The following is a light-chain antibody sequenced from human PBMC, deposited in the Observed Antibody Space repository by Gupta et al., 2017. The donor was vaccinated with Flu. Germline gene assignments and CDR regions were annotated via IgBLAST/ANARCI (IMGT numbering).Light chain of an antibody. Sequence: QSALTQPASVSASPWQSISISCTGSSSDGGGYNYVSWYQQHPGTAPQLIIYEVSYRPSGVSNRFSGSKSGNNAALTIAGVQAEDEAYYYCSAYTGRTSVFGGGTKLTV. CDR3: SAYTGRTSV. CDR1: SSDGGGYNY. CDR2: EVS. V-gene: IGLV2-14*01. J-gene: IGLJ2*01.